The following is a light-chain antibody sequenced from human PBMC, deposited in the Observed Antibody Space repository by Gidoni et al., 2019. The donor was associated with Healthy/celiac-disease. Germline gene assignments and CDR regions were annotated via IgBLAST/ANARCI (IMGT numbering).Light chain of an antibody. CDR3: QQSYSTPRT. J-gene: IGKJ2*01. V-gene: IGKV1-39*01. CDR2: AAS. Sequence: IHMTQSPSSLSASVGDRVTVPCRASQSISSYLNWYQQKPGKAPELLIYAASSLQSGVPARFSGSGSGTDFTLTISSLKPEDFATYYCQQSYSTPRTFGQXTKLEIK. CDR1: QSISSY.